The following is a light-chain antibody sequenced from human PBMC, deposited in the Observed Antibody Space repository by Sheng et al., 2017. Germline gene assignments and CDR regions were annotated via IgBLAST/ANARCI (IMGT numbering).Light chain of an antibody. CDR1: QSVSSY. CDR2: GAS. CDR3: QQYGNSPYT. Sequence: IVLTQSPATLSLSPGERATLSCRASQSVSSYLAWYQQKPGQAPRLLIYGASSRATGIPDRFSGSGSGTDFSLSISRLEPEDFAVYYCQQYGNSPYTFGQGTKLEI. V-gene: IGKV3-20*01. J-gene: IGKJ2*01.